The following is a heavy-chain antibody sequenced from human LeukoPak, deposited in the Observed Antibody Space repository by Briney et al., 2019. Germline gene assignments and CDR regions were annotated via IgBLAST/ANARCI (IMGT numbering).Heavy chain of an antibody. D-gene: IGHD3-9*01. J-gene: IGHJ5*02. Sequence: GGYLRLYCAASGFTFSSYAMHWVRQAPGKGLEWVADISYDGSNKYYADSVKGRFTISRDNSKNTLYLQMNSLRDEDTALYYCAKDLAGGTGYPPSWGQGTLVTVSS. V-gene: IGHV3-30*04. CDR3: AKDLAGGTGYPPS. CDR2: ISYDGSNK. CDR1: GFTFSSYA.